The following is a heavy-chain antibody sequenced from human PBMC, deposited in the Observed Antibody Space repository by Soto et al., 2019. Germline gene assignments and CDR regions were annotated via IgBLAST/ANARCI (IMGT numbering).Heavy chain of an antibody. J-gene: IGHJ4*02. CDR2: IDPSDSYT. D-gene: IGHD3-16*02. V-gene: IGHV5-10-1*01. CDR1: GYSFTSYW. Sequence: GESLKISCKGSGYSFTSYWISWVRQMPGKGLEWMGRIDPSDSYTNYSPSFQGHVTISADKSISTAYLQWSSLKASDTAMYYCARSTYYDYVWGSYRYIFDYWGQGTLVTVSS. CDR3: ARSTYYDYVWGSYRYIFDY.